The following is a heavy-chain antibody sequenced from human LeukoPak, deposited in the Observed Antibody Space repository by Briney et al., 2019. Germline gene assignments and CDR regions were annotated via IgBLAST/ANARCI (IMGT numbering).Heavy chain of an antibody. V-gene: IGHV3-66*02. CDR1: GFTVSSNY. Sequence: GGSLRLSCAASGFTVSSNYMSWVRQAPGKGLEWVSVIYSGGSTYYAGSVKGRFTISRDNSKNTLYLQMNSLRAEDTAVYYCARESIFGVVTVWGQGTLVTVSS. D-gene: IGHD3-3*01. CDR3: ARESIFGVVTV. CDR2: IYSGGST. J-gene: IGHJ4*02.